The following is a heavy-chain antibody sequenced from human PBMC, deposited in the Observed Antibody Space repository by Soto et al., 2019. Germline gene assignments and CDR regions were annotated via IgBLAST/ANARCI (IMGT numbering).Heavy chain of an antibody. J-gene: IGHJ6*02. CDR2: IYYSGST. Sequence: PSETLSLTCTVSGGSISSYYWSWIRQPPGKGLEWIGSIYYSGSTNYNPSLKSRVTISVDTSKNKVSLKLSSVTAADTAVYYCASSRAFIAARPYYCYGMDVWGQGTTVTVSS. D-gene: IGHD6-6*01. V-gene: IGHV4-59*01. CDR3: ASSRAFIAARPYYCYGMDV. CDR1: GGSISSYY.